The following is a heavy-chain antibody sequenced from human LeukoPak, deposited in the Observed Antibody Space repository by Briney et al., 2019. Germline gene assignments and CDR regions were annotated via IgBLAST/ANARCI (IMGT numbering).Heavy chain of an antibody. CDR1: GYTLTELS. CDR2: FDPEDGET. J-gene: IGHJ6*02. D-gene: IGHD1-26*01. CDR3: ATALGNGSFPYYYYGMDV. Sequence: ASVKVSCKVSGYTLTELSMHWVRQAPGKGLEWMGGFDPEDGETIYAQKFQGRVTMTEDTSTDTAYMELSSLRSEDTALYYCATALGNGSFPYYYYGMDVWGQGTTVTVSS. V-gene: IGHV1-24*01.